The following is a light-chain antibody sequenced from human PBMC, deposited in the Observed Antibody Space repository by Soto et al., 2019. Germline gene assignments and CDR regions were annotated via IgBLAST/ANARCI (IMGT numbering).Light chain of an antibody. Sequence: EIVLTQSPGTLSLSPGVRATLSCRASQSVSGKYLAWYQQKPGQTPRLLIYGASNRASGIPDRFSGSGSGTDFTLTISRLEPEDFAVYYCHQYGFSLRTFGQGSKVEL. V-gene: IGKV3-20*01. CDR1: QSVSGKY. CDR2: GAS. CDR3: HQYGFSLRT. J-gene: IGKJ1*01.